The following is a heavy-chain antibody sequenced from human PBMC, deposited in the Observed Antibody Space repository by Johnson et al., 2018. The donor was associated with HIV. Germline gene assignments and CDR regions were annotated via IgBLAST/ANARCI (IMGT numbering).Heavy chain of an antibody. Sequence: QVQLVESGGGVVRPGRSLRLSCAASGFTFSNYPMHWVRQAPGKGLEWVAVISFDGSNKYYADSVKGLFTISRDNSKNTLNLQLNSLRAEDTAVYYCEKDVRSVVVWGADAFDIWGQGTMVTVSS. CDR3: EKDVRSVVVWGADAFDI. CDR1: GFTFSNYP. D-gene: IGHD2-21*01. CDR2: ISFDGSNK. J-gene: IGHJ3*02. V-gene: IGHV3-30*04.